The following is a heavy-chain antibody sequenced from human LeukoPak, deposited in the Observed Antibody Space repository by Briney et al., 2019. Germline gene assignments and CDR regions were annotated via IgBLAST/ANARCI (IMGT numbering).Heavy chain of an antibody. CDR1: GFTFSSCG. J-gene: IGHJ5*02. Sequence: GRSLRLSCAASGFTFSSCGMHWVRQAPGKGLEWVAIIWYDGSNKYYADSVKGRFTISRDNSKNTLYLQMNSLRAEDTAVYYCARDLGSAGYTSSSGWFDPWGQGTLVTVS. CDR3: ARDLGSAGYTSSSGWFDP. D-gene: IGHD6-6*01. CDR2: IWYDGSNK. V-gene: IGHV3-33*01.